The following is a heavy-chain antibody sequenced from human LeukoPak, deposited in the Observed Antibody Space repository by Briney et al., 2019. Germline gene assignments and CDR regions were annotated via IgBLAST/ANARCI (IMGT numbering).Heavy chain of an antibody. D-gene: IGHD3-3*01. J-gene: IGHJ3*02. CDR3: ARRDWVSGAVRAFDI. CDR2: ISNDSVDK. V-gene: IGHV3-11*04. CDR1: GCRFSDYY. Sequence: GGSLRLSCVGSGCRFSDYYMSWIRQAPGQGLEWVSYISNDSVDKYYVDSVRGRFTISRDNAKKSMYLQMSGLRVEDTAVYYCARRDWVSGAVRAFDIWGQGTMVTVSS.